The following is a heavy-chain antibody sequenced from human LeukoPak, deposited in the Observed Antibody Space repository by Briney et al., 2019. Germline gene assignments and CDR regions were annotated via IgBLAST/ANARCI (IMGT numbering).Heavy chain of an antibody. CDR2: IYHSGST. Sequence: SETLSLTCAVSGGSISSYYWIWIRQPPGKGLEWIGDIYHSGSTNYNPSLKSRVTISVDTSENQFSLKLSSVTAADTAVYYCARAHYSSGWYDSGLDVWGPGTTVTVSS. V-gene: IGHV4-59*01. J-gene: IGHJ6*02. CDR1: GGSISSYY. D-gene: IGHD6-19*01. CDR3: ARAHYSSGWYDSGLDV.